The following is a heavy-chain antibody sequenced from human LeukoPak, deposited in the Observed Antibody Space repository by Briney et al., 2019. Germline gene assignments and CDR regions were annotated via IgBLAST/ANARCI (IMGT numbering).Heavy chain of an antibody. Sequence: GGSLRLSCAASGFTFDDYAMHWVRQAPGKGLEWVSLISGDGGSTYFADSVKGRSTISRDNSKNTLYLQMNSLRAEDTAMYYCARDRLTNDAFDIWGQGTMVTVSS. CDR2: ISGDGGST. J-gene: IGHJ3*02. CDR1: GFTFDDYA. V-gene: IGHV3-43*02. CDR3: ARDRLTNDAFDI. D-gene: IGHD2-8*01.